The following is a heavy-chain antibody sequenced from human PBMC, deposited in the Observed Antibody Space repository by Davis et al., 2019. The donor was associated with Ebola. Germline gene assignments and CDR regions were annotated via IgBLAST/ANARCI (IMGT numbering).Heavy chain of an antibody. D-gene: IGHD1-26*01. Sequence: MPSETLSLTCTVSGGSVSSGSYYWSWIRQPPGKGLEWIGEIYHSGSTNYNPSLKSRVTISVDKSKNQFSLKLSSVTAADTAVYYCARDRREVRVSYYYYYGMDVWGQGTTVTVSS. CDR3: ARDRREVRVSYYYYYGMDV. J-gene: IGHJ6*02. CDR2: IYHSGST. CDR1: GGSVSSGSYY. V-gene: IGHV4-39*07.